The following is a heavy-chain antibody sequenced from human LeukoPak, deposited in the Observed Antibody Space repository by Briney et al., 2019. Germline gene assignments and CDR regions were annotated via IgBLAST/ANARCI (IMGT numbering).Heavy chain of an antibody. V-gene: IGHV3-30*02. D-gene: IGHD6-19*01. Sequence: GGSLRLSCAASGFTFSNYGMHWVRQAPGKGLEWVAFIRYDGSIKYYADSLKGRFTISRDNSKNTLNLQMNSLRAEDTAVYYCAYSSGWYDDAFDIWGQGTMVTVSS. J-gene: IGHJ3*02. CDR2: IRYDGSIK. CDR3: AYSSGWYDDAFDI. CDR1: GFTFSNYG.